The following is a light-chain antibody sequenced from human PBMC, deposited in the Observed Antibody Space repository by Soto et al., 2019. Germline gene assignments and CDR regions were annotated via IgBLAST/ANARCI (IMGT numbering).Light chain of an antibody. CDR1: SSDVGGYNY. Sequence: QSALTQPASVSGSPGQSITISCTGTSSDVGGYNYVSWYQQXXGKAPKLMIYEVSNRPSGVSNRFSGSKSGNTASLTISGLXAEDEADYYCSSYTSSXTLXVFGTGTKLTVL. CDR3: SSYTSSXTLXV. J-gene: IGLJ1*01. CDR2: EVS. V-gene: IGLV2-14*01.